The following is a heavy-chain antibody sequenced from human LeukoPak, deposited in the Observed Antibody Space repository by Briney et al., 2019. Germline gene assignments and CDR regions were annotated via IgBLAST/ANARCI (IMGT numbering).Heavy chain of an antibody. V-gene: IGHV3-74*01. CDR1: GFTFSNYW. Sequence: GGSLRLSCAASGFTFSNYWMHWVRQAPGKGLVWVSRINSDGINTSYADSVKGRFTISRDNAKNTLNLQMNSLRAEDTAVYYCARDLGQYYGTSDNWFDPWGQGTLVTVSS. D-gene: IGHD3-10*01. CDR2: INSDGINT. CDR3: ARDLGQYYGTSDNWFDP. J-gene: IGHJ5*02.